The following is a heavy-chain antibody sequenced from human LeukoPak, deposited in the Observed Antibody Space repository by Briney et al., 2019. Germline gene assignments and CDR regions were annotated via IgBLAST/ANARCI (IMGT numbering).Heavy chain of an antibody. V-gene: IGHV1-18*01. Sequence: ASVKVSCKASGYTFTSYGISWVRQAPGQGLEWMGWISAYNDNTNYAQKLQGRVTMTTDTSTSTAYMELRSLRSDDTAVYYCARGTYYYDSSGYFNWFDPWGQGTLVTVSS. CDR1: GYTFTSYG. CDR2: ISAYNDNT. J-gene: IGHJ5*02. D-gene: IGHD3-22*01. CDR3: ARGTYYYDSSGYFNWFDP.